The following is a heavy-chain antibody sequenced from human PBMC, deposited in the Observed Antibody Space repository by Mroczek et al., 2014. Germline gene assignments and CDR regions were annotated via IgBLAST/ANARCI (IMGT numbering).Heavy chain of an antibody. Sequence: QVQLQQWGPGLVKPSETLSLTCTVSGGSISSYYWSWIRQPPGKGLEWIGYIYYSGSTNYNPSLKSRVTISVDTSKNQFSLKLSSVTAADTAVYYCARAFHTVTTGYYFDYWGQGTLVTVSS. J-gene: IGHJ4*02. CDR1: GGSISSYY. V-gene: IGHV4-59*01. CDR3: ARAFHTVTTGYYFDY. CDR2: IYYSGST. D-gene: IGHD4-11*01.